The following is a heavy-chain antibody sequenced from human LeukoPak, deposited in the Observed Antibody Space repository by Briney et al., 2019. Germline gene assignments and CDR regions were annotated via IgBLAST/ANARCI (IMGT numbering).Heavy chain of an antibody. J-gene: IGHJ4*02. D-gene: IGHD2-2*01. V-gene: IGHV1-24*01. CDR2: FDPEDGET. CDR1: GYTLTELS. Sequence: ASVKVSCKVSGYTLTELSMHWVRQAPGKGLEWMGGFDPEDGETIYAQKFQGRVTMTEDTSTDTAYMELSSLRTEDTAVYYCATLGEPVPAAMGWGQGTLVTVSS. CDR3: ATLGEPVPAAMG.